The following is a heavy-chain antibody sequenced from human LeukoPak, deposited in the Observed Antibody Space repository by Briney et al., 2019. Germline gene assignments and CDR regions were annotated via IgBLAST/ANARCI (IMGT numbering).Heavy chain of an antibody. CDR3: ASGGKGFDY. CDR1: GGSFSGYY. Sequence: SETLSLTCAVYGGSFSGYYWSWIRQPPGKGLEWIGEINHSGSTNYNPSLKSRVTISVDKSKNQFSLKLSSVTAADTAVYYCASGGKGFDYWGQGTLVTVSS. J-gene: IGHJ4*02. D-gene: IGHD2-15*01. CDR2: INHSGST. V-gene: IGHV4-34*01.